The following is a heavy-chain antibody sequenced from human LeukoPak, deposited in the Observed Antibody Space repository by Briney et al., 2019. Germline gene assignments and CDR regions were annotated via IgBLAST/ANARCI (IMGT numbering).Heavy chain of an antibody. D-gene: IGHD2-15*01. J-gene: IGHJ4*02. CDR3: AKDLGYCSGGSCFVFDY. CDR1: GFTFSSYS. CDR2: ISSSSSTI. Sequence: GGSLRLSCAASGFTFSSYSMNWVRQAPGKGLEWVSYISSSSSTIYYADSVKGRFTISRDNSKNTLYLQMNSLRAEDTAVYYCAKDLGYCSGGSCFVFDYWGQGTLVTVSS. V-gene: IGHV3-48*01.